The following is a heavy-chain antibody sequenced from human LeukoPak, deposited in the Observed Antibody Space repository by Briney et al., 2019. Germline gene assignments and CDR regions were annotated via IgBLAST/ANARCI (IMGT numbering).Heavy chain of an antibody. CDR2: MKQDGSEK. Sequence: GGSLRLSCAASGFTFSIHWMSWVRQAPGKGLEWVANMKQDGSEKYYVDSVKGRFTVSRDNAKNSLFLQMNSLRAEDTAIYYCARRYYDTTGYAFDIWGQGTMVTVSS. D-gene: IGHD3-22*01. CDR3: ARRYYDTTGYAFDI. J-gene: IGHJ3*02. V-gene: IGHV3-7*01. CDR1: GFTFSIHW.